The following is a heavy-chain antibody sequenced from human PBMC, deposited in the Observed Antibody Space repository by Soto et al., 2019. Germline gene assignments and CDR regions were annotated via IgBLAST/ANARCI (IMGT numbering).Heavy chain of an antibody. J-gene: IGHJ2*01. CDR2: IIAYNGNT. CDR3: ARAVYGGNSGSWYLDL. CDR1: GYTFTSYS. Sequence: QVQLVQSVAEVKKPGASVNVSCKASGYTFTSYSRSWVRQVPGHGLEWMGWIIAYNGNTNYAQKIKGRVTMTRDTSTSTAHMELRSLRSDDTAVYYCARAVYGGNSGSWYLDLWGRGTLVTVSS. V-gene: IGHV1-18*01. D-gene: IGHD4-17*01.